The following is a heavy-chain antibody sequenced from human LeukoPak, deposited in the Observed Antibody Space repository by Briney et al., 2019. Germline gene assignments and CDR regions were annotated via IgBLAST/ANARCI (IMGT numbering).Heavy chain of an antibody. J-gene: IGHJ4*02. D-gene: IGHD3-3*01. Sequence: GASVTVSCKASGYTFTSYGISWVRQAPGQGLEWMGWISAYNGNTNYAQKLQGRVTMTTDTSTSTAYMELRSLRSDDTAVYYCARDHRTRSGQDLDYWGQGTLVTVSS. CDR1: GYTFTSYG. CDR2: ISAYNGNT. V-gene: IGHV1-18*01. CDR3: ARDHRTRSGQDLDY.